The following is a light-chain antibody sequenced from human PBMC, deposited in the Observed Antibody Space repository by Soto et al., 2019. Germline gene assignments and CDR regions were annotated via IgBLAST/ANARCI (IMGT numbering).Light chain of an antibody. CDR2: EVS. V-gene: IGLV2-8*01. CDR1: SSDVGNYNY. CDR3: SSYGGRNNYV. Sequence: QSVLTQPPSASGSPGQSVTISCTGTSSDVGNYNYVSWYQQHPGKAPKLMIYEVSKRPSGVPDRFSGSKSGNTASLSVSGLQAEDEADYYCSSYGGRNNYVFGTGTKVTVL. J-gene: IGLJ1*01.